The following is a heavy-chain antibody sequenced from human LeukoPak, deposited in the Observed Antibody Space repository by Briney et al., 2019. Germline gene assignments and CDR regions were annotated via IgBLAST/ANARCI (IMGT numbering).Heavy chain of an antibody. CDR3: ARGLGYYDFWSGYSNFFDY. J-gene: IGHJ4*02. D-gene: IGHD3-3*01. CDR2: INPNSGGT. Sequence: APVKVSCKASGYTFTGYYMHWVRQAPGQGLEWMGWINPNSGGTNYAQKFQGRVTMTRDTSISTAYMELSRLRSDDTAVYYCARGLGYYDFWSGYSNFFDYWGQGTLVTVSS. V-gene: IGHV1-2*02. CDR1: GYTFTGYY.